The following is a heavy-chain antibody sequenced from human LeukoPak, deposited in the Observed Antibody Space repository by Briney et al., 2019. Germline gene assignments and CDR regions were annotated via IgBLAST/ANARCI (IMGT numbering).Heavy chain of an antibody. J-gene: IGHJ5*02. CDR2: IYDSENT. CDR3: AREDLLYCGGDCYSTAA. V-gene: IGHV4-59*01. D-gene: IGHD2-21*01. Sequence: SETLSLTCTVSGGSISIYYWSWIRQPPGKGLEWIAYIYDSENTNYNPSLKSRVTISVDTSKNQFSLKLSSVTAADTAVYYCAREDLLYCGGDCYSTAAWGQGTLVTVSS. CDR1: GGSISIYY.